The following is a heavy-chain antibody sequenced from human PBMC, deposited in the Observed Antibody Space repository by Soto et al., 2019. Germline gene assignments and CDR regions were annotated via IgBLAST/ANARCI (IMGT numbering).Heavy chain of an antibody. CDR2: ISYDGSNK. Sequence: GGSLRLSCAASGFTFSSYAMHWVRQAPGKGLEWVAVISYDGSNKYYADSVKGRFTISRDNSKNTLYLQMNSLRAEDTAVYYCAREGGASSGWYGYYYGMDVWGQGTTVTVSS. CDR1: GFTFSSYA. V-gene: IGHV3-30-3*01. J-gene: IGHJ6*02. CDR3: AREGGASSGWYGYYYGMDV. D-gene: IGHD6-19*01.